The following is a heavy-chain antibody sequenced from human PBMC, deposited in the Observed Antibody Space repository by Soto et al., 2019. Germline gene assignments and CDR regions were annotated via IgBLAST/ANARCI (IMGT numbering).Heavy chain of an antibody. CDR3: AKERAAPLHMDV. Sequence: PGGSLRLSCAASGLTFSNYAMSWVRQTPAKGLEWVSAISGSGGDTYYADSVRGRFTISRDNSMNTLYLQMNSLRAEDTAIYYCAKERAAPLHMDVWGQGTTVTVSS. J-gene: IGHJ6*02. V-gene: IGHV3-23*01. CDR1: GLTFSNYA. CDR2: ISGSGGDT.